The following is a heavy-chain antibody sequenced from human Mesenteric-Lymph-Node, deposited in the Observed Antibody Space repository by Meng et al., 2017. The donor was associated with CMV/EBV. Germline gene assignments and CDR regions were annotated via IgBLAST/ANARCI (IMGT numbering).Heavy chain of an antibody. Sequence: GGSLRLSCAASGFTFSTYGMHWVRQAPGKGLEWVSFIRYDGTIKYYADSVKGRFTISRDNSRNTLYLQMNSLRAEDTAVYYCARLPGYSYTWPIFDYWGQGTLVTVSS. D-gene: IGHD6-13*01. J-gene: IGHJ4*02. CDR2: IRYDGTIK. CDR1: GFTFSTYG. CDR3: ARLPGYSYTWPIFDY. V-gene: IGHV3-30*02.